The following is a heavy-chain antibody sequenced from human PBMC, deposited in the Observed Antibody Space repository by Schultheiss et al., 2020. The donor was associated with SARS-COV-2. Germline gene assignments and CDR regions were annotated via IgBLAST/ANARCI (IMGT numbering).Heavy chain of an antibody. D-gene: IGHD4-23*01. CDR1: GFTFSNAW. CDR2: ISSSGSTI. CDR3: ARPYGGYPGLGY. V-gene: IGHV3-48*04. Sequence: GGSLRLSCAASGFTFSNAWMNWVRQAPGKGLEWVSYISSSGSTIYYADSVKGRFTISRDSAKNTLYLQMNSLRAEDTAVYYCARPYGGYPGLGYWGQGTLVTVAS. J-gene: IGHJ4*02.